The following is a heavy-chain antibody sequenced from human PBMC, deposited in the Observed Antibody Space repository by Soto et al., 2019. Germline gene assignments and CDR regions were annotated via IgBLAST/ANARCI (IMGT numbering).Heavy chain of an antibody. J-gene: IGHJ5*01. CDR3: ARDVNVMTSVFDF. CDR1: GGTFYTYG. Sequence: QVHLVQSGAEVKRPGSSVRVSCRASGGTFYTYGFTWVRQAPGQGLEWMGGITPMIGTTKYAQKFHGRVTFSAHESASTAYMELSNLGSDDTAVYYCARDVNVMTSVFDFWGQGTLITVSS. CDR2: ITPMIGTT. V-gene: IGHV1-69*01. D-gene: IGHD3-3*01.